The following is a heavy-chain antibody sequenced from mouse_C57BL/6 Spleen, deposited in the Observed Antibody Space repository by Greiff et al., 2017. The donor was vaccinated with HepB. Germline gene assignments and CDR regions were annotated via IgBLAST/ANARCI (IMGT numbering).Heavy chain of an antibody. V-gene: IGHV1-52*01. Sequence: VQLQQPWAELVRPGSSVKLSCKASGYTFTSYWMHWVKQRPIQGLEWIGNIDPSDSETHYNQKFKDKATLTVDKSSITAYMQLISLTSEDSAVYYCARSSYYYGSTSYAMDYWGQGTSVTVSS. CDR2: IDPSDSET. CDR3: ARSSYYYGSTSYAMDY. J-gene: IGHJ4*01. CDR1: GYTFTSYW. D-gene: IGHD1-1*01.